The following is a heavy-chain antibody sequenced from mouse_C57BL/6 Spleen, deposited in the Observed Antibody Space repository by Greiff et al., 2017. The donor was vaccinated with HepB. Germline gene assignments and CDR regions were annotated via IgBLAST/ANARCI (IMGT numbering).Heavy chain of an antibody. CDR1: GFSLTSYG. CDR2: IWSDGST. J-gene: IGHJ1*03. D-gene: IGHD1-1*01. Sequence: QVQLKESGPGLVAPSQSLSITCTVSGFSLTSYGVHWVRQPPGKGLEWLVVIWSDGSTTYNSALNSRLSISKDNSKSQVFLKMNRLQTDDTAMYYCARHHYYGSSYDWYFDVWGTGTTVTVSS. CDR3: ARHHYYGSSYDWYFDV. V-gene: IGHV2-6-1*01.